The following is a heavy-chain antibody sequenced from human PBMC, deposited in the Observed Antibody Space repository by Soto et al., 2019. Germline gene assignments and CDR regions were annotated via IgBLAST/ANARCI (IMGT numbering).Heavy chain of an antibody. CDR2: ISHSGIT. CDR1: GGSITSANW. CDR3: ARVLRGWFDP. Sequence: SETLSLTCAVSGGSITSANWWTWVRQPPGGGLEWIGEISHSGITNYKASLKSRVTMSVDKTKNDVSLKLTSVTAADTAVYYRARVLRGWFDPWGQGTPVTVSS. J-gene: IGHJ5*02. V-gene: IGHV4-4*02.